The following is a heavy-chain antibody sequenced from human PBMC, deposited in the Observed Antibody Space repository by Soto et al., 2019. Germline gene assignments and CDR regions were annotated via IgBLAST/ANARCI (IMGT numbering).Heavy chain of an antibody. CDR1: GFTFRTRW. J-gene: IGHJ6*02. Sequence: EVQLVESGGGLVQPGGSLRLSCAASGFTFRTRWMHWVRQAPGKGLVWVSYINADGSTTNYADSERGRFTISRDNAKNMLYLQMNSLRAEDTAVYYCARDKSYAMDVWGQGTTVTVSS. CDR2: INADGSTT. V-gene: IGHV3-74*01. CDR3: ARDKSYAMDV.